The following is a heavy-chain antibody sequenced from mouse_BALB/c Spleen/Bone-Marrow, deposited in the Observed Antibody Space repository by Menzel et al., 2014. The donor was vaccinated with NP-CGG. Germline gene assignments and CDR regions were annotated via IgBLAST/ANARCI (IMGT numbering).Heavy chain of an antibody. CDR1: GFNIKDTY. CDR2: IDPANGNA. V-gene: IGHV14-3*02. D-gene: IGHD1-2*01. CDR3: ARYYYGYYFDY. Sequence: VQLQQSGAELVKPGASVRLSCTASGFNIKDTYMHWVKQRPEQGLEWIGRIDPANGNAKYDPKFQGKATITADTSSNTAYLQLSSLTSEDTAVYYCARYYYGYYFDYWGQGTTLTVSS. J-gene: IGHJ2*01.